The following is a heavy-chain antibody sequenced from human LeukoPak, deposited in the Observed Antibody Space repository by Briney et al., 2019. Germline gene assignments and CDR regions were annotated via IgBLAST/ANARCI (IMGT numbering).Heavy chain of an antibody. J-gene: IGHJ5*02. CDR3: ASDLKPYST. CDR1: GGTFSSYA. V-gene: IGHV1-69*04. CDR2: IIPILGIA. D-gene: IGHD6-13*01. Sequence: VASVKVSCKASGGTFSSYAISWVRQAPGQGLEWMGRIIPILGIANYAQKFQGRVTITADKSTSTAYMELCSLRSEDTAVYYCASDLKPYSTWGQGTLVTVSS.